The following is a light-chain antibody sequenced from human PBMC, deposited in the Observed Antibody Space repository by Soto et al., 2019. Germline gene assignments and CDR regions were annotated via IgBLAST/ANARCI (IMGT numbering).Light chain of an antibody. V-gene: IGKV3-20*01. CDR2: GAS. CDR1: QSVSSSY. J-gene: IGKJ1*01. Sequence: EIVLTQSPGTLSLSPGERASLSCRASQSVSSSYLAWYQQKPGQPPRLLIYGASSRAAGIPDRFSGSGSGTDFTLTINRLEPEDFAVYYCQQYVTSRRTFGPGTKVE. CDR3: QQYVTSRRT.